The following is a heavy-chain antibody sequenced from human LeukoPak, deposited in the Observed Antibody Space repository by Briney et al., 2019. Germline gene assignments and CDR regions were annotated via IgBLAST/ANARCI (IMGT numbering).Heavy chain of an antibody. Sequence: GALRLSCATSGFTFSNYEMSWVRQTPGKGLEWVSYISSSGSSIYYADSVKGRFTISRDNAKSSLCLQMDSLRAGDTAVYYCAREDGSQLDYWGRGTLVTVSS. D-gene: IGHD1-26*01. V-gene: IGHV3-48*03. CDR3: AREDGSQLDY. J-gene: IGHJ4*02. CDR2: ISSSGSSI. CDR1: GFTFSNYE.